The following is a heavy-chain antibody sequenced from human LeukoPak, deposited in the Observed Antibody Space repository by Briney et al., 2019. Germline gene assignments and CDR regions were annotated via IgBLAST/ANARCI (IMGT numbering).Heavy chain of an antibody. CDR3: VYGDFVRTVNYFDC. CDR1: GFTFTNHW. V-gene: IGHV3-66*01. CDR2: IYSGGNT. D-gene: IGHD4-17*01. Sequence: GGSLRLSCVTSGFTFTNHWMSWVRQAPGKGLQWVSVIYSGGNTYYADSVKGRFTISRDNSKNSLFLQMNSLRAEDTALYYCVYGDFVRTVNYFDCWGQGTLVTVSS. J-gene: IGHJ4*02.